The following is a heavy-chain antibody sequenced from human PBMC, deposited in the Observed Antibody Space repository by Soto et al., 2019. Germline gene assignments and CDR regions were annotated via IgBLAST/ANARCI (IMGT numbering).Heavy chain of an antibody. D-gene: IGHD6-13*01. V-gene: IGHV1-3*05. CDR2: INAGNGNT. J-gene: IGHJ5*02. CDR3: ARDGIAAAGTSWFDP. CDR1: GYTFTSHA. Sequence: QVQLVQSGAEEKKPGASVKVSCKASGYTFTSHAMHWVRQAPGQRLEWMGWINAGNGNTKYSQKFQGGVTITTDTSASTGYMELSSLRSEDTAVYYCARDGIAAAGTSWFDPWGQGTLVTVSS.